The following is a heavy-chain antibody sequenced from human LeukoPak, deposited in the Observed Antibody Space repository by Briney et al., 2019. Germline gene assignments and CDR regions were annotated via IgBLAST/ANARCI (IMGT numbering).Heavy chain of an antibody. V-gene: IGHV1-18*04. CDR3: ARDYFGSGSCYYFDY. CDR1: GYSFNRYG. J-gene: IGHJ4*02. D-gene: IGHD3-10*01. Sequence: GASVKVSCQASGYSFNRYGLTWVRQAPGQGLEWMGWISPNNGNTNYGPRLQGRVTMTTDTSTSTAYMELRNLRSDDTAVYYCARDYFGSGSCYYFDYWGQGTLVTVSS. CDR2: ISPNNGNT.